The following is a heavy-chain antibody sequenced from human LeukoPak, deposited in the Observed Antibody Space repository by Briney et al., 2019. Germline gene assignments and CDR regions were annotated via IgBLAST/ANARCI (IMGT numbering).Heavy chain of an antibody. V-gene: IGHV3-53*01. CDR2: IYSGGST. D-gene: IGHD3-22*01. CDR3: ARVRKGPRYYYDSSGYIDYFDY. J-gene: IGHJ4*02. Sequence: GGSLRLSCAASGFIFNTYWMTWVRQAPGKGLEWVSVIYSGGSTYYADSVKGRFTISRDNSKNTLYLQMNSLRAEDTAVYYCARVRKGPRYYYDSSGYIDYFDYWGQGTLVTVSS. CDR1: GFIFNTYW.